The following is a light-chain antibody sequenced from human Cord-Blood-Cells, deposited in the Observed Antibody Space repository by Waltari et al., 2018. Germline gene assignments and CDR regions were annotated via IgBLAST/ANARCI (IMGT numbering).Light chain of an antibody. V-gene: IGLV2-23*02. CDR2: EVS. J-gene: IGLJ2*01. CDR1: SSAVGRYNL. Sequence: QSALTQPASVSGSPGQSITISCTGTSSAVGRYNLVSWYPQHPGKAPKLMIYEVSKRPSGVSNRFSGSKSGNTASLTISGLQAEDEADYYCCSYAGSRVFGGGTKLTVL. CDR3: CSYAGSRV.